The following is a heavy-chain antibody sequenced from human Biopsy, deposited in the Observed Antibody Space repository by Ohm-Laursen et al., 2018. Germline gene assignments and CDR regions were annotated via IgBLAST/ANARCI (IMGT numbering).Heavy chain of an antibody. V-gene: IGHV1-8*01. D-gene: IGHD1-7*01. CDR1: GYTFTSYD. CDR3: GRAVRNQLLTDP. J-gene: IGHJ6*02. CDR2: LNPVSGNS. Sequence: SVKVSCKASGYTFTSYDITWVRQASGQGPEWIGWLNPVSGNSNFGQKFRGRVTVTSDTSISTAYMELSGLTSDDTATYYCGRAVRNQLLTDPWGPGTTVTVSS.